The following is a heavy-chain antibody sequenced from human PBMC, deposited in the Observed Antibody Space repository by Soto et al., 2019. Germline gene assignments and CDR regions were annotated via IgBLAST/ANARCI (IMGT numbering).Heavy chain of an antibody. J-gene: IGHJ6*02. CDR3: ARDLWGYCGTDCYPLDV. Sequence: SETLSLTCSVSGGSISSGYWTWIRHPPGKRLEWIGYIYLGGSINYNPSLKSRVIISVDTSKNQFSLRLNSVTAADTAVYYCARDLWGYCGTDCYPLDVWGQGTTVTVSS. V-gene: IGHV4-59*01. CDR1: GGSISSGY. D-gene: IGHD2-21*02. CDR2: IYLGGSI.